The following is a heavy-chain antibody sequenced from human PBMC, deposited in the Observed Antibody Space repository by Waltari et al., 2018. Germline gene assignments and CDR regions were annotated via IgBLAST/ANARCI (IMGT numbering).Heavy chain of an antibody. V-gene: IGHV3-7*01. D-gene: IGHD6-13*01. CDR2: IKQDGSEK. Sequence: EVQLVESGGGLVQPGGSRRVPCAASGFTLGTSWMRWVRQAQGKGLEWVANIKQDGSEKYYVDSVKGRFTISRDNAQNSLYLQMNSLRAEDTAVYYCARDQGTSWTAGLYLNHWGQGTLVTVSS. CDR3: ARDQGTSWTAGLYLNH. J-gene: IGHJ4*02. CDR1: GFTLGTSW.